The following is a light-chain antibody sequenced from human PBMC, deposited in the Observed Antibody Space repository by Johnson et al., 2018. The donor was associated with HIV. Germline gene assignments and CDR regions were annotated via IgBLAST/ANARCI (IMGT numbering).Light chain of an antibody. CDR3: GTWDSSLSIYV. CDR1: SSNIGNNY. J-gene: IGLJ1*01. Sequence: QSVLTQPPSVSAAPGQKVTISCSGSSSNIGNNYVSWYQQLPRTAPKLLIYDNNNRPSGIPDRFSGSKSGTSATLGITGLQTGDEADYYCGTWDSSLSIYVFATGTQVTVL. CDR2: DNN. V-gene: IGLV1-51*01.